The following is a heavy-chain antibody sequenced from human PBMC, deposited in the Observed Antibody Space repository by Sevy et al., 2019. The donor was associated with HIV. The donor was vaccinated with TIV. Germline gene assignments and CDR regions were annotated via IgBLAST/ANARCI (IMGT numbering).Heavy chain of an antibody. D-gene: IGHD3-16*01. CDR3: ARHDLGGTYAFDY. CDR1: GYSFTSYW. Sequence: GESLKISCKGSGYSFTSYWIGWVRLMPGKGLEWMGLIYPVDSDTKYSPSFQGQVTVSADKSIGTAYLQWSSLKASDTAMYYCARHDLGGTYAFDYWGQGTLVTVSS. CDR2: IYPVDSDT. V-gene: IGHV5-51*01. J-gene: IGHJ4*02.